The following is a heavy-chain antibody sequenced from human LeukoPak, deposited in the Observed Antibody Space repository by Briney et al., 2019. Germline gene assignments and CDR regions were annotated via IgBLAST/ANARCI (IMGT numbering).Heavy chain of an antibody. J-gene: IGHJ6*03. D-gene: IGHD3-16*01. V-gene: IGHV3-30*02. CDR1: GFTFSSYD. CDR2: IQYDASNK. Sequence: PGGSLRLSCEASGFTFSSYDMHWVRKAPAKGLDGGAFIQYDASNKYYADSVKGRFTISRDSSKNTLYLQMNSLRAEDTAVYYCARGRAWGSYYYFYLDVWGKGTTVTISS. CDR3: ARGRAWGSYYYFYLDV.